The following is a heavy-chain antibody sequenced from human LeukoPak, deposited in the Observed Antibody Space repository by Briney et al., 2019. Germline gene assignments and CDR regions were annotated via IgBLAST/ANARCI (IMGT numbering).Heavy chain of an antibody. CDR2: IIPILGIA. D-gene: IGHD3-10*01. Sequence: ASVKVSCKASGGTFSSYAISWVRQAPGQGLEWMGRIIPILGIANYAQKFQGRVTITADKSTSTAYMELSSLRSEDTAVYYCARDQVYYYGSGSYSPLDYWGQGTLVTVSS. CDR3: ARDQVYYYGSGSYSPLDY. V-gene: IGHV1-69*04. J-gene: IGHJ4*02. CDR1: GGTFSSYA.